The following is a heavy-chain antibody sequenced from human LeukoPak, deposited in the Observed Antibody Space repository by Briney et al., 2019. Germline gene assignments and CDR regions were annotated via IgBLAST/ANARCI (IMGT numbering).Heavy chain of an antibody. CDR1: GFPFNDHG. CDR2: INWNGGST. D-gene: IGHD6-19*01. J-gene: IGHJ4*02. CDR3: ARADSNGWISDY. V-gene: IGHV3-20*01. Sequence: PGGSLRLSCAASGFPFNDHGMIWVRQAPGKGLEWVSGINWNGGSTGYADSVKGRFAISRDNAKNSLYLQMNYLRAEDTALYHCARADSNGWISDYWGQGTLVTVSS.